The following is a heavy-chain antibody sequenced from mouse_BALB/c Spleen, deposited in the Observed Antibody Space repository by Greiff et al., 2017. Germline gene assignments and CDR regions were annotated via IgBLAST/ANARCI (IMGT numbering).Heavy chain of an antibody. J-gene: IGHJ4*01. Sequence: EVLLVESGGGLVQPGGSLRLSCATSGFTFTDYYMSWVRQPPGKALEWLGFIRNKANGYTTEYSASVKGRFTISRDNSQSNLYLQMNTLRAEDSATYYCASTSMNYYAMDYWGQGTSVTVSS. CDR1: GFTFTDYY. CDR2: IRNKANGYTT. D-gene: IGHD2-10*02. CDR3: ASTSMNYYAMDY. V-gene: IGHV7-3*02.